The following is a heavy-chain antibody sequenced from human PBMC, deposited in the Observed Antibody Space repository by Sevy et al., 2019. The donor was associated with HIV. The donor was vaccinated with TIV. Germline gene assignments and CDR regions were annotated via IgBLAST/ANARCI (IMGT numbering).Heavy chain of an antibody. CDR2: INQYATAN. J-gene: IGHJ4*02. CDR3: VRAIATVDSF. Sequence: GGSLRLSCVASGFKFNSYWMLWVRQAPGKGLEWVANINQYATANFYADSVRGRFIISRDNVRNSVSLQMNILRVDDTALYYFVRAIATVDSFWGQGTLVTVSS. CDR1: GFKFNSYW. D-gene: IGHD6-13*01. V-gene: IGHV3-7*01.